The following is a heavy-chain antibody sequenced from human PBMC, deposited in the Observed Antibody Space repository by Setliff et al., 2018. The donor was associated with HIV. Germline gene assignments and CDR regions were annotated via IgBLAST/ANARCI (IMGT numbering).Heavy chain of an antibody. CDR2: VYTSGST. D-gene: IGHD6-19*01. V-gene: IGHV4-61*02. Sequence: SETLSLTCTVPGGSISSGSHYWSWIRQPAGEVLEFIGRVYTSGSTNYNPSLKSRVTISVDKSKNQFSLKLSSVTDADTAVYYCARGVAVAATHDAFDIWGQGTMVTVSS. CDR1: GGSISSGSHY. CDR3: ARGVAVAATHDAFDI. J-gene: IGHJ3*02.